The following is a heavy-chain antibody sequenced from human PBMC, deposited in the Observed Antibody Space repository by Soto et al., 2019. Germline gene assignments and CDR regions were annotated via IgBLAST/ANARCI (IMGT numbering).Heavy chain of an antibody. V-gene: IGHV1-8*01. Sequence: GASVKVSCKASGYTCTSYDINWVRQATGQGLEWMGWMNPNSGNTGYAQKFQGRVTMTRNTSISTAYMELSSLRSEDTAVYYCARGSWFGESPYYYYYLDVWGKGTTVTVSS. CDR3: ARGSWFGESPYYYYYLDV. CDR1: GYTCTSYD. D-gene: IGHD3-10*01. CDR2: MNPNSGNT. J-gene: IGHJ6*03.